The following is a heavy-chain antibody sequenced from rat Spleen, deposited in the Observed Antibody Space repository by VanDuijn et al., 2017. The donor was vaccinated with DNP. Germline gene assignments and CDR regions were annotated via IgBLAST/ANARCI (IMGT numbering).Heavy chain of an antibody. V-gene: IGHV5-58*01. CDR3: VKEGDGDWGEDYFDY. J-gene: IGHJ2*01. D-gene: IGHD1-11*01. Sequence: EVQLVESGGGLVQPGRSLKLSCVASGFTFSTYWMFWIRQAPGMGLEWVASIDPDGGNTYYPDSVKGRFTISRDNAENTMYLQMSSLRSEDTATYHCVKEGDGDWGEDYFDYWGQGVMVTVSS. CDR2: IDPDGGNT. CDR1: GFTFSTYW.